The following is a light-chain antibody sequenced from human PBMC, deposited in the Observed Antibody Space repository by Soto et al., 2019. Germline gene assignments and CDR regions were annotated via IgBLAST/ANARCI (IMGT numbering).Light chain of an antibody. CDR3: QQYDNLPPMYT. V-gene: IGKV1-33*01. Sequence: DIRMTQSPSSLSASVGDRVTITCQASQDISNYLNWYQQKPGKAPKLLIYDASNLETGVPSRFSGSGSGTDFTFTISSLQPEDIATYYCQQYDNLPPMYTSGQGTKLEIK. CDR1: QDISNY. J-gene: IGKJ2*01. CDR2: DAS.